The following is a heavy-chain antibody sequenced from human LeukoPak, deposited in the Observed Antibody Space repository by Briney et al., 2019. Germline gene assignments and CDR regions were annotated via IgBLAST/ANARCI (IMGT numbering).Heavy chain of an antibody. V-gene: IGHV4-38-2*02. D-gene: IGHD2/OR15-2a*01. CDR3: TKKDSFIAL. J-gene: IGHJ4*02. CDR2: FYHGGST. CDR1: GYSISSGYY. Sequence: SETLSLTCTVSGYSISSGYYWGWIRQSPGKGLEWIGSFYHGGSTYYNPFLKSRVTISVDTSKNQFSLKLSSVTAADTAVFYCTKKDSFIALWGQGTLVTVSS.